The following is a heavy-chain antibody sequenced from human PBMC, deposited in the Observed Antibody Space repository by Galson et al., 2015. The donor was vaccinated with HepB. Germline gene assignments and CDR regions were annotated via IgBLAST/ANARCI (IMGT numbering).Heavy chain of an antibody. Sequence: SLRLSCAASRFTFSSYGMHWVRQAPGKGLEWVAFIRDDGSNKYYAHSVKGRFTISRDNSKNTLYLQMNSLRAEDTAVYYCAKGAEGMLVRDPFHYWCQGTLVTVSS. CDR3: AKGAEGMLVRDPFHY. CDR2: IRDDGSNK. CDR1: RFTFSSYG. V-gene: IGHV3-30*02. D-gene: IGHD3-10*01. J-gene: IGHJ4*02.